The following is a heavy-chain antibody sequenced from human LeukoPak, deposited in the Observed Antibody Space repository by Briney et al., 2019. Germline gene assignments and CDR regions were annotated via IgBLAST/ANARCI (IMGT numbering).Heavy chain of an antibody. CDR3: ARLADYGGNPIPDFFDW. V-gene: IGHV4-39*07. J-gene: IGHJ4*02. D-gene: IGHD4-23*01. CDR2: IYYSGST. CDR1: GGSISSGTYY. Sequence: PSETLSLTCIVSGGSISSGTYYWGWIRQPPGKGLEWIGSIYYSGSTNYNPSLKSRVIISVDTSKNQFSLTLSSVTAADTAVYYCARLADYGGNPIPDFFDWWGQGTLVTVSS.